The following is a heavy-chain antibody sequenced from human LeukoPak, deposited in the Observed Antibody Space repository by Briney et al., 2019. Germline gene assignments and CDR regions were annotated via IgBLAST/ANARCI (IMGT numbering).Heavy chain of an antibody. CDR1: GFTFSSYW. J-gene: IGHJ4*02. D-gene: IGHD3-3*01. CDR3: ARLYYDFWSGLPDY. Sequence: GGSLRLSCAASGFTFSSYWMSWVRQAPGKGLEWVANIKEDGSEKYYVDSVKGRFTISRDNAKNSLYLQMSSLRAEDTAVYYCARLYYDFWSGLPDYWGQGTLVTVSS. CDR2: IKEDGSEK. V-gene: IGHV3-7*01.